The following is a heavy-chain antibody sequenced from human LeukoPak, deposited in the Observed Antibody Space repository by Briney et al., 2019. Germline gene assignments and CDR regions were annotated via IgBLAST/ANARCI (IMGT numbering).Heavy chain of an antibody. Sequence: VASVKVSCKASGYTFPSYFTHWVRQAPGQGLEWMGIINPTGGSTTYAQKFQGRVTMTRDTSTSTVYMELSSLRSDDTAVYYCARTAARRFDYWGQGTLVIVSS. D-gene: IGHD6-6*01. V-gene: IGHV1-46*01. CDR2: INPTGGST. CDR3: ARTAARRFDY. J-gene: IGHJ4*02. CDR1: GYTFPSYF.